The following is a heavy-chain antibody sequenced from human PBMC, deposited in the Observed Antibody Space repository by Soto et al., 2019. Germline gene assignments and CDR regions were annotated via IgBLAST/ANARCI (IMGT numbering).Heavy chain of an antibody. J-gene: IGHJ5*02. D-gene: IGHD6-19*01. CDR2: ISYDGSNK. CDR3: AREAYSSGWYGWFDP. Sequence: QVQLVESGGGVVQPGRSLRLSCAASGFTFSSYAMHWVRQAPGKGLEWVAVISYDGSNKYYADSVKGRFTISRDNSKNTLYLQMNSLRAEDTAVYYCAREAYSSGWYGWFDPWGQGTLVTVSS. V-gene: IGHV3-30-3*01. CDR1: GFTFSSYA.